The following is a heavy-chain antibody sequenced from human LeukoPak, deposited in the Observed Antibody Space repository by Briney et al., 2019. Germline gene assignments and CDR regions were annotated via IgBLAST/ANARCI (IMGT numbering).Heavy chain of an antibody. CDR3: LVVPAAMDPFWFDP. CDR1: GYTFTCYY. V-gene: IGHV1-46*01. D-gene: IGHD2-2*01. Sequence: GASVKVSCKASGYTFTCYYMHWVRQAPGQGLEWMGIINPSGGSTSYAQKFQGRVTMTRDTSTSTVYMELSSLRSEDTAVYYCLVVPAAMDPFWFDPWGQGTLVTVSS. CDR2: INPSGGST. J-gene: IGHJ5*02.